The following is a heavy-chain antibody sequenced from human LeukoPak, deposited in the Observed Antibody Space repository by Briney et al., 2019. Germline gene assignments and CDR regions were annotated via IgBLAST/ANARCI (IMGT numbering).Heavy chain of an antibody. CDR3: ARGILRFLEWLRTELDY. J-gene: IGHJ4*02. CDR2: MNPNSGNT. Sequence: ASVKVSCKASGYTLTSYDINWVRQATGQGLEWMGWMNPNSGNTGYAQKFQGRVTITRNTSISTAYMELSSLRSEDTAVYYCARGILRFLEWLRTELDYWGQGTLVTVSS. D-gene: IGHD3-3*01. CDR1: GYTLTSYD. V-gene: IGHV1-8*03.